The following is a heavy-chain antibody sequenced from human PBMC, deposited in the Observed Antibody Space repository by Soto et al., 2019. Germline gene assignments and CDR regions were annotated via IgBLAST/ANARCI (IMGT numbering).Heavy chain of an antibody. J-gene: IGHJ4*02. CDR3: ARESEGSSSWYYFDY. Sequence: GGSLRLSCAASGFTVSSNYMSWVRQAPGKGLEWVSVIYSGGSTYYADSVKGRFTISRHNSKNTLYLQMNSLRAEDTAVYYCARESEGSSSWYYFDYWGQGTLVTVSS. V-gene: IGHV3-66*01. CDR2: IYSGGST. CDR1: GFTVSSNY. D-gene: IGHD6-13*01.